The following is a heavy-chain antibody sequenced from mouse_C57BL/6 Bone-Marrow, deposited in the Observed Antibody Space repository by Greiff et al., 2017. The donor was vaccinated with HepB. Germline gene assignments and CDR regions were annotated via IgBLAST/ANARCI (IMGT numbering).Heavy chain of an antibody. V-gene: IGHV1-4*01. CDR3: PRFYYYGSSPWFAY. CDR1: GYTFTSYT. D-gene: IGHD1-1*01. Sequence: QVQLQQSGAELARPGASVKMSCKASGYTFTSYTMHWVKQRPGQGLEWIGYINPSSGYTKYNQKFKDKATLTADKSSSTAYMQLSSLTSEDSAVYYCPRFYYYGSSPWFAYWGQGTRVTVSA. CDR2: INPSSGYT. J-gene: IGHJ3*01.